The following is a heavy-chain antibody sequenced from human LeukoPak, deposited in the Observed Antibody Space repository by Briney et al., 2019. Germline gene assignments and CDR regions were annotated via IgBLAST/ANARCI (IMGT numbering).Heavy chain of an antibody. D-gene: IGHD3-3*01. Sequence: GGSLRLSCAASGFTFSSYWMSWVRQAPGKGLEWVANIKQDGSEKYYVGSVKGRFTISRDNAKNSLYLQMNSLRAEDTAVYYCARRSYDFWSGYSYAFDIWGQGTMVTVSS. V-gene: IGHV3-7*01. J-gene: IGHJ3*02. CDR2: IKQDGSEK. CDR3: ARRSYDFWSGYSYAFDI. CDR1: GFTFSSYW.